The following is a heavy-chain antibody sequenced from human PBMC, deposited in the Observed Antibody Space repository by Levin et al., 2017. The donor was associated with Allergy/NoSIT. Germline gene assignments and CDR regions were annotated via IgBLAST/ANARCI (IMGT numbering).Heavy chain of an antibody. CDR2: ITGSGDTT. CDR3: AKLGPLERYCSSTSCLGWFDH. J-gene: IGHJ5*02. D-gene: IGHD2-2*01. CDR1: GFTFSSYA. V-gene: IGHV3-23*01. Sequence: GGSLRLSCAASGFTFSSYAMSWVRQAPGKGLEWVSGITGSGDTTYYADSVKGRFTISRDNSKNTLYLQMNSLRAEDTAVYYCAKLGPLERYCSSTSCLGWFDHWGQGTLVTVSS.